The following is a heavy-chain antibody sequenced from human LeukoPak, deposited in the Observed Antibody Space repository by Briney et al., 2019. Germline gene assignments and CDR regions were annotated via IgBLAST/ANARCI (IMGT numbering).Heavy chain of an antibody. CDR1: VFTFSSYI. CDR2: ISSSSSYI. J-gene: IGHJ4*02. V-gene: IGHV3-21*01. D-gene: IGHD4-11*01. Sequence: PGGSLILSCAASVFTFSSYIMNWVRQAPGKGLEWVSSISSSSSYIYYADSVKGRFTISRDNAKNSLYLQMNSLRAEDTAVYYCATDSNYAKGDYWGQGTLVTVPS. CDR3: ATDSNYAKGDY.